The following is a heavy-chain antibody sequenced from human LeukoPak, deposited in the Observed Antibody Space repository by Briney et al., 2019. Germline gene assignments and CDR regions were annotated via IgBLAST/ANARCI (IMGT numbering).Heavy chain of an antibody. D-gene: IGHD6-13*01. Sequence: GGSLRLSCAASGFTFRSYGMLWVRQDPGTGLEGVAVICYDGSNKYYADAVKVGFTISRDNSKSTLYLQMNSLRAEDTAVYYCAREEGIAAEDYWGQGTLVTVSS. V-gene: IGHV3-33*01. J-gene: IGHJ4*02. CDR2: ICYDGSNK. CDR1: GFTFRSYG. CDR3: AREEGIAAEDY.